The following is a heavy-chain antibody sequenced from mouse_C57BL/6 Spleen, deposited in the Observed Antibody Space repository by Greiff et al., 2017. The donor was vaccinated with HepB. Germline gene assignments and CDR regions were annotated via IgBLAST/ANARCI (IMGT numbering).Heavy chain of an antibody. CDR1: GYTFTSYW. Sequence: QVQLQQPGAELVKPGASVKLSCKASGYTFTSYWMHWVKQRPGQGLEWIGMIHPNSGSTNYNEKFKSKATLTVDKSSSTAYMQLSSLTSEDSAVYYCARPLYYDYDGNAMDDWGQGTSVTVSS. J-gene: IGHJ4*01. CDR2: IHPNSGST. V-gene: IGHV1-64*01. CDR3: ARPLYYDYDGNAMDD. D-gene: IGHD2-4*01.